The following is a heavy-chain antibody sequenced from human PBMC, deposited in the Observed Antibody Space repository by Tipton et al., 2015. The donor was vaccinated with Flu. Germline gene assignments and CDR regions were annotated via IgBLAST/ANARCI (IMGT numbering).Heavy chain of an antibody. V-gene: IGHV4-39*07. Sequence: TLSLTCSVSSGSISSSQYYWVWIRQPPGKGLEWIGSIFYSGITYYNASLKSRVTISVDTSKNQFSLKLNSVTAADTALYFCGRVPDYWGQGTLVTVSS. CDR1: SGSISSSQYY. CDR3: GRVPDY. CDR2: IFYSGIT. J-gene: IGHJ4*02.